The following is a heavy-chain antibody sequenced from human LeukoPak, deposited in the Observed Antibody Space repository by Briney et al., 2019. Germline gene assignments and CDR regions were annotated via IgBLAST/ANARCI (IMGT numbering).Heavy chain of an antibody. D-gene: IGHD5-18*01. CDR3: AKELRGYSYGLRNNWFDP. CDR1: GFTFSSFG. V-gene: IGHV3-30*18. J-gene: IGHJ5*02. CDR2: ISYDGSNK. Sequence: PGGCLRPSCAASGFTFSSFGMHWVRQAPGNGLEWVVVISYDGSNKYYADSEKGRFITSRDNSKNTLYLQMNSLRAEDTAVYYCAKELRGYSYGLRNNWFDPWGQGTMVTVSS.